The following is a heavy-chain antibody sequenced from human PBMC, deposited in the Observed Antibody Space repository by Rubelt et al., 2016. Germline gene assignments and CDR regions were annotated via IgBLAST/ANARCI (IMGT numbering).Heavy chain of an antibody. CDR1: GFTFDDYG. CDR3: ARDSPSPD. V-gene: IGHV3-20*04. CDR2: INWSGGST. J-gene: IGHJ4*02. Sequence: EVQLVESGGGLVQPGGSLRLSCAASGFTFDDYGMSWVRQAPGKGLEWVSSINWSGGSTGYAESVKGRFSISRDNADASLYLQMNSLRAEDTAVHYCARDSPSPDWGQGTLVTVSS.